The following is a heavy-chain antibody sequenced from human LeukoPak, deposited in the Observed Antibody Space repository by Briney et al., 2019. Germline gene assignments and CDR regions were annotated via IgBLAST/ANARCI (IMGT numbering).Heavy chain of an antibody. D-gene: IGHD3-10*01. CDR1: GGSFSGYY. CDR2: INHSGST. Sequence: SETLSLTCAVYGGSFSGYYWSWIRQPPGKGLEWIGEINHSGSTNYNPSLKSRVTISVDTSKNQFSLKLSSVTAADTAVYYCARETYYGSGSYYTYYYYYGMDVWGQGTTVTVSS. CDR3: ARETYYGSGSYYTYYYYYGMDV. V-gene: IGHV4-34*01. J-gene: IGHJ6*02.